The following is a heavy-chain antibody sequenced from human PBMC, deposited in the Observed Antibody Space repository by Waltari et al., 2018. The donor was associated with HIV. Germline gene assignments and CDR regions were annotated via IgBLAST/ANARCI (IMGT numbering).Heavy chain of an antibody. CDR2: IAGTSSHI. V-gene: IGHV3-21*01. Sequence: EVQLVESGGGLVKPGGSLRLSCEASECTFSSYSMNGVRQAPGKGPEWVPSIAGTSSHIYYSGSVKGRFTISGDNAKNSLYLQMNGLRGDDTSVYYCARVEGIVCGCDCSRRASEFDPWVQGTLVTVSS. CDR1: ECTFSSYS. CDR3: ARVEGIVCGCDCSRRASEFDP. J-gene: IGHJ5*02. D-gene: IGHD2-21*02.